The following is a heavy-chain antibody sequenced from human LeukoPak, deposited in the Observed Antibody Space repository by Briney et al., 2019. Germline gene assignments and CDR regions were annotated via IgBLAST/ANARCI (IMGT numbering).Heavy chain of an antibody. V-gene: IGHV3-21*01. J-gene: IGHJ6*02. D-gene: IGHD6-6*01. CDR2: ISSSSTYI. CDR3: ASSDSSLYYYTLDV. CDR1: GFAFSTYT. Sequence: GGSLRLSCAASGFAFSTYTMNWIRQAPGKGLEWVSSISSSSTYIYYADSVRGRSTVSRDNAKNSLYLQMSSLRAEDTAVYYCASSDSSLYYYTLDVWGQGTTVAFSS.